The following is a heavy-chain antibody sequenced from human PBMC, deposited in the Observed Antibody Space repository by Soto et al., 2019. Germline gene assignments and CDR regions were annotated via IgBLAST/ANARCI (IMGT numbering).Heavy chain of an antibody. CDR3: ARDTMVRGNWYYYYYGMDV. V-gene: IGHV3-23*01. J-gene: IGHJ6*02. CDR1: GFTFSSYA. D-gene: IGHD3-10*01. CDR2: ISGSGGST. Sequence: PGGSLRLSCAASGFTFSSYAMSWVRQAPGKGLEWVSAISGSGGSTYYADSVKGRFTISRDNAKNSLYLQMNSLRAEDTAVYYCARDTMVRGNWYYYYYGMDVWGQGTTVTVSS.